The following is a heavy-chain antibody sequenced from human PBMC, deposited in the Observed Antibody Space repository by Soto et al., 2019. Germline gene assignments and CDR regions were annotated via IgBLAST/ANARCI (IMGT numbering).Heavy chain of an antibody. J-gene: IGHJ6*02. CDR3: ARGTIFGVVIDGDYYYGMDV. V-gene: IGHV1-69*01. CDR2: IILIFGTA. Sequence: QVQLVQSGAEVKKPGSSVKVSCKASGGTFSSYAISWVRQAPGQGLEWMGGIILIFGTANYAQKFQGRVTITADEATSTAYRELSSLRSEDTAVYYCARGTIFGVVIDGDYYYGMDVWGQGTTVTVSS. CDR1: GGTFSSYA. D-gene: IGHD3-3*01.